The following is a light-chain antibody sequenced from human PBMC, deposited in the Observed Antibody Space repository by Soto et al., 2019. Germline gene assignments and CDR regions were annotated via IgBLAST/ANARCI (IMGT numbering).Light chain of an antibody. J-gene: IGKJ2*01. CDR3: QHYGSSTAMYT. CDR1: QSVSSSY. CDR2: GAS. Sequence: EKVLTQSPGTLSLSPGERVTLSCRASQSVSSSYLAWDQQKPGQAPRLLIDGASSTATGIPGRFSGSGSGTDFTLTFSRLAPEDFAVYYCQHYGSSTAMYTFGQGTKLEIK. V-gene: IGKV3-20*01.